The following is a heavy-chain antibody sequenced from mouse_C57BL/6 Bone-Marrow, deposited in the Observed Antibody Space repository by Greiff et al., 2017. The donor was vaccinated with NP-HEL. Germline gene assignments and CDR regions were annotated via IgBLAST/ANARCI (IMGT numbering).Heavy chain of an antibody. J-gene: IGHJ4*01. CDR1: GYTFTSYW. D-gene: IGHD2-10*01. V-gene: IGHV1-61*01. CDR2: IYPSDSET. CDR3: ARSDLLVDY. Sequence: QVQLQQPGAELVRPGSSVKLSCKASGYTFTSYWMDWVKQRPGQGLEWIGNIYPSDSETHYNQKFKDKATLTVDKSSSTAYMQLSSLTSEDSAVYYCARSDLLVDYWGQGTSVTVSS.